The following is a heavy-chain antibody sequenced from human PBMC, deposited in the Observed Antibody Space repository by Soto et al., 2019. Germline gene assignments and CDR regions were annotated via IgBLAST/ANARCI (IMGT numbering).Heavy chain of an antibody. CDR1: GDTFTDYY. D-gene: IGHD2-21*02. Sequence: QVQLVQSGAEVKKPGASVKVSCKASGDTFTDYYIHWVRQAPGQGLEWMGTVNPSGGHTTYAQHSLXXXTXPRDTSASTLAMELTSLTSEDKHIYYCARAGHVVVATAALDYWGQGTGVTVSS. J-gene: IGHJ4*02. V-gene: IGHV1-46*01. CDR3: ARAGHVVVATAALDY. CDR2: VNPSGGHT.